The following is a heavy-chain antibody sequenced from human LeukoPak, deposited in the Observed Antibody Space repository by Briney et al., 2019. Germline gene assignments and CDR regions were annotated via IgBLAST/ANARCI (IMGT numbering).Heavy chain of an antibody. CDR2: ISPSGGIT. CDR1: GFTFSRFG. Sequence: PGGSLRLSCAASGFTFSRFGMHWVRQAPGKGLEWVSGISPSGGITYYTDSVKGRFTISRDNSKNTVSLQMNSLRGDDTAVYYCAKDDAWGRYKDWGQGTLVTVSS. D-gene: IGHD3-16*01. V-gene: IGHV3-23*01. CDR3: AKDDAWGRYKD. J-gene: IGHJ1*01.